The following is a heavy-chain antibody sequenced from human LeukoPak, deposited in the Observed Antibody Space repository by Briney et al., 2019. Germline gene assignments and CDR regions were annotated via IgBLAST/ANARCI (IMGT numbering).Heavy chain of an antibody. CDR1: GYTFTGYY. CDR2: INPNSGGT. CDR3: AREVAARHGVIDY. V-gene: IGHV1-2*02. D-gene: IGHD6-6*01. Sequence: ASVKVSCKASGYTFTGYYIHWVRQAPGQGLEWMGWINPNSGGTNYAQKFQGRVTMTRDTPIDTAYMELRRLRSDDTAVYYCAREVAARHGVIDYWGQGTLVTVSS. J-gene: IGHJ4*02.